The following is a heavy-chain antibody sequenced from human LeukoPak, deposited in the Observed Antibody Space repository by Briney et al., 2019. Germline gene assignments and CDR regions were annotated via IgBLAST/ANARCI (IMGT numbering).Heavy chain of an antibody. Sequence: QPGGSLRLSCAASGFTFSSYWMSWVRQAPGKGLEWVANIKKDGSEKYYVDSVKGRFTISRDNAKTSLYLQMNSLRVEDTAVYYCARLGDTAIDYWGQGTLVTVSS. CDR2: IKKDGSEK. CDR1: GFTFSSYW. J-gene: IGHJ4*02. V-gene: IGHV3-7*01. CDR3: ARLGDTAIDY. D-gene: IGHD5-18*01.